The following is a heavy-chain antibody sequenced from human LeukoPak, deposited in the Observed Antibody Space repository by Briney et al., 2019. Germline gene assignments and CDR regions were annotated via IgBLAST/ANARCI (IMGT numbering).Heavy chain of an antibody. CDR2: ISGSGGST. D-gene: IGHD2-2*01. CDR3: AKDRAPHCSSTSCRPKKDAFDI. CDR1: GFTFSSYT. J-gene: IGHJ3*02. Sequence: GGSLRLSCAASGFTFSSYTMSWVRQAPGKGLEWVSAISGSGGSTYYADSVKGRFAISRDNSKNTLYLQMNSLRAEDTAVYYCAKDRAPHCSSTSCRPKKDAFDIWGQGTMVTVSS. V-gene: IGHV3-23*01.